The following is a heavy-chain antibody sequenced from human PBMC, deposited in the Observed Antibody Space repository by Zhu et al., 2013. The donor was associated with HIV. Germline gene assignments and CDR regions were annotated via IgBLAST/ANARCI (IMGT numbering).Heavy chain of an antibody. V-gene: IGHV1-69*01. D-gene: IGHD3-22*01. CDR2: IIPIFDTA. Sequence: QVQLVQSGAEVKKPGSSVKVSCKASGGTFTSYTISWVRQAPGQGLEWMGGIIPIFDTANYAQKFQGRVTITADESTSTAYMELSSLRSEDTAVYYCATLTYYYDSSGLGSFDYWGQGTLVTVSS. J-gene: IGHJ4*02. CDR1: GGTFTSYT. CDR3: ATLTYYYDSSGLGSFDY.